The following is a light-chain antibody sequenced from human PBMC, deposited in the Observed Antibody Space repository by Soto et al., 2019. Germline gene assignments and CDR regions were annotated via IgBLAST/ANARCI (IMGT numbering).Light chain of an antibody. CDR3: QQRSNWRT. V-gene: IGKV3-11*01. CDR1: QSVPRSY. J-gene: IGKJ5*01. Sequence: EIVLTQSPATRSLSAGERATLSCRASQSVPRSYLAWYQQKPGQAPRLLIYDASNRATGIPARFSGSGSGTDFTLTISSLEPEDFAVYYCQQRSNWRTFGQGTRLEI. CDR2: DAS.